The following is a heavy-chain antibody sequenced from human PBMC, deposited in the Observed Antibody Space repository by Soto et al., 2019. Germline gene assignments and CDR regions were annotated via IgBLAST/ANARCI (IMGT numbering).Heavy chain of an antibody. V-gene: IGHV3-64D*06. J-gene: IGHJ4*02. CDR1: GFTFSSYA. CDR2: ISTNGGST. D-gene: IGHD3-22*01. CDR3: VKGEYYYDSSGYYPFDY. Sequence: GGSLRLSCSASGFTFSSYAMHWVRQAPGKGLEYVSSISTNGGSTHYADSVKGRFTISRDNSKNTQYLQMSSLRADDTAVYYCVKGEYYYDSSGYYPFDYWGQGTRSPSPQ.